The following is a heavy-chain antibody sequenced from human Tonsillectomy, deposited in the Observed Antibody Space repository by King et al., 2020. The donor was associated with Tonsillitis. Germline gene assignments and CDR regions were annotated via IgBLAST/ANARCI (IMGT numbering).Heavy chain of an antibody. CDR1: GYTFTSYY. CDR2: IDPHSDGI. V-gene: IGHV1-46*01. Sequence: HVQLVESGAEVRKPGASVELSCKASGYTFTSYYVHWVRQAPGQGLEWMGMIDPHSDGINYAQKFQDTFIMTTDTSTNTVYMQMSGLTSDDTAVYYCVREKHGGFFDYWGQGSLLTVSS. J-gene: IGHJ4*02. D-gene: IGHD4-23*01. CDR3: VREKHGGFFDY.